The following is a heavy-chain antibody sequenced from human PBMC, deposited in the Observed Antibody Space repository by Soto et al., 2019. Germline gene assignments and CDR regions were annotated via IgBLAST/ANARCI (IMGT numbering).Heavy chain of an antibody. CDR1: GGSISGGVHS. V-gene: IGHV4-30-4*01. CDR3: AREIMPLTNDWYFDL. CDR2: IFDSGST. J-gene: IGHJ2*01. D-gene: IGHD2-8*01. Sequence: QVQLQESGPGLVKPSETLSLTCTVSGGSISGGVHSWSWIRQPPGKGLGWIGHIFDSGSTYYNPSRKSRLTISVDTSKNQFSLRLSSVTAADTAVYYCAREIMPLTNDWYFDLWGRGTLVTVSS.